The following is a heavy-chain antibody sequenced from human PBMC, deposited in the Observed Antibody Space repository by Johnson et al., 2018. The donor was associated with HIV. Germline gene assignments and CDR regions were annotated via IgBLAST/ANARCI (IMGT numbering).Heavy chain of an antibody. CDR2: ISYDGSNK. V-gene: IGHV3-30*04. D-gene: IGHD2-21*02. Sequence: QMQLVESGGGLVQPGGSLRLSCAASGFTFSSYAMHWVRQAPGKGLEWVAVISYDGSNKFYTDSVKGRFTFSRDNSKNTVYLQMNSLRVDDTALYYCARAPKQGFRDFAGGAFDVWGQGTMVTVSS. J-gene: IGHJ3*01. CDR1: GFTFSSYA. CDR3: ARAPKQGFRDFAGGAFDV.